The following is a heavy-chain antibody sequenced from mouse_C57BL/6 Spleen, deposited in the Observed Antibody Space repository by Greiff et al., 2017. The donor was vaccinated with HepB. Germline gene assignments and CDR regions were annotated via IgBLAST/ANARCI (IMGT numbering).Heavy chain of an antibody. CDR2: ISSGSSTI. D-gene: IGHD3-1*01. J-gene: IGHJ2*01. Sequence: EVQRVESGGGLVKPGGSLKLSCAASGFTFSDYGMHWVRQAPEKGLEWVAYISSGSSTIYYADTVTGRFTISRDNAKNTLFLQMTSRRAEDTAMYYCASGGVDYWGQGTTLTVSS. V-gene: IGHV5-17*01. CDR1: GFTFSDYG. CDR3: ASGGVDY.